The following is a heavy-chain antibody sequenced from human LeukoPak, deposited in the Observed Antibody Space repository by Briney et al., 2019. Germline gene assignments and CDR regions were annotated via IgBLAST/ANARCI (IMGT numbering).Heavy chain of an antibody. J-gene: IGHJ4*02. CDR3: ARGRFCSSTSCYVDPFHY. Sequence: PGGSLRLSCAASGFTFSSYGMHWVSQAPGKGLEWVAVIWYDGSNKYYADSVKGRFTISRDNSKNTLYLQMNSLRAEDTAVYYCARGRFCSSTSCYVDPFHYWGQGNLVTVSS. D-gene: IGHD2-2*01. V-gene: IGHV3-33*01. CDR2: IWYDGSNK. CDR1: GFTFSSYG.